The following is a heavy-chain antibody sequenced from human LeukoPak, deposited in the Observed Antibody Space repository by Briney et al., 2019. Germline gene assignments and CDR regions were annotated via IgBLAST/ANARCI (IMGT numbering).Heavy chain of an antibody. CDR2: INPNSGGT. Sequence: APVKVSCKASGYTFTGYYMHWVRQAPGQGLEWMGWINPNSGGTNYAQKFQGRVTMTRDTSISTACMELSRLRSDDTAVYYCARDSGERGSGSYLAYWGQGTLVTVSS. V-gene: IGHV1-2*02. CDR3: ARDSGERGSGSYLAY. J-gene: IGHJ4*02. D-gene: IGHD3-10*01. CDR1: GYTFTGYY.